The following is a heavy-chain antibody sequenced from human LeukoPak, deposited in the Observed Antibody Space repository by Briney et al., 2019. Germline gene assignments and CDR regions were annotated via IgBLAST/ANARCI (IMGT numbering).Heavy chain of an antibody. CDR3: ARDRGIMITFGGVIVPPGDAFDI. D-gene: IGHD3-16*02. Sequence: ASVKVSCKASGYTFTGYYMHWVRQAPGQGLEWMGWINPNSGGTNYAQKFQGRVTMTRDTSISTAYMGLSRLRSDDTAVYYCARDRGIMITFGGVIVPPGDAFDIWGQGTMVTVSS. CDR1: GYTFTGYY. CDR2: INPNSGGT. V-gene: IGHV1-2*02. J-gene: IGHJ3*02.